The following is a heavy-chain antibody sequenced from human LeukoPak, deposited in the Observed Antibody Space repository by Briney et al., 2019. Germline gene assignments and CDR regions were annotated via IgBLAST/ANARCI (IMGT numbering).Heavy chain of an antibody. CDR3: AKDSTPVMITFGGVIVIRHDAFDI. V-gene: IGHV3-23*01. D-gene: IGHD3-16*02. CDR2: ISGSGGST. Sequence: GGSLRLSCAASGFTFSSYAMSWVRQAPGKGLEWVSAISGSGGSTYYADSVEGRFTISRDNSKNTLYLQMNSLRAEDTAVYYCAKDSTPVMITFGGVIVIRHDAFDIWGQGTMVTVSS. J-gene: IGHJ3*02. CDR1: GFTFSSYA.